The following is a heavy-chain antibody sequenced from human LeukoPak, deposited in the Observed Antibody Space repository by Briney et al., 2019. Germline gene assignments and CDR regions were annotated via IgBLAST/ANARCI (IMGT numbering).Heavy chain of an antibody. Sequence: PGGSLRLSCEPSGFPFSSYWMLWLRQAPGKGLVWVSRISGDGNIKTYADFVRGRFTISKDNTKNLLYLQMNSLRVEDTAIYFSSRSQFDYWGQGVLVTVSS. J-gene: IGHJ4*02. CDR1: GFPFSSYW. CDR2: ISGDGNIK. V-gene: IGHV3-74*03. CDR3: SRSQFDY.